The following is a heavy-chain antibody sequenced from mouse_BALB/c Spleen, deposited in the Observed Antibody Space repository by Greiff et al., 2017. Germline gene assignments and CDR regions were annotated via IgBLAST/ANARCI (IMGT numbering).Heavy chain of an antibody. V-gene: IGHV2-2*02. CDR1: GFSLTSYG. Sequence: VKLMESGPGLVQPSQSLSITCTVSGFSLTSYGVHWVRQSPGKGLEWLGVIWSGGSTDYNAAFISRLSISKDNSKSQVFFKMNSLQANDTAIYYCARYHYAMDYWGQGTSVTVSS. J-gene: IGHJ4*01. CDR2: IWSGGST. CDR3: ARYHYAMDY.